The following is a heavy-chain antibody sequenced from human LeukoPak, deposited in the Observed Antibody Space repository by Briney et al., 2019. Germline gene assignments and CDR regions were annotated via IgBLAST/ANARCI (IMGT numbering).Heavy chain of an antibody. D-gene: IGHD3-22*01. CDR2: IYHSGST. Sequence: SETLSLTCTVSGYSISSGYFWGWIRQPPGKGLECIGTIYHSGSTYYNPSLKSRVTISVDTSKNQFSLKLNSVTAADTAVYYCARDYYDSSGQPHFDYWGQGTLVTVSS. V-gene: IGHV4-38-2*02. CDR1: GYSISSGYF. J-gene: IGHJ4*02. CDR3: ARDYYDSSGQPHFDY.